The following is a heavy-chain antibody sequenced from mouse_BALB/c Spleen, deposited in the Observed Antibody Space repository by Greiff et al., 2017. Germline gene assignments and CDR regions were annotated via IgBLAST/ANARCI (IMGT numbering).Heavy chain of an antibody. CDR2: ISSGGSYT. J-gene: IGHJ4*01. Sequence: EVQVVESGGGLVKPGGSLKLSCAASGFTFSSYAMSWVRQSPEKRLEWVAEISSGGSYTYYPDTVTGRFTISRDNAKNTLYLEMSSLRSEDTAMYYCARDGNAMDYWGQGTSVTVSS. V-gene: IGHV5-9-4*01. CDR1: GFTFSSYA. CDR3: ARDGNAMDY. D-gene: IGHD4-1*01.